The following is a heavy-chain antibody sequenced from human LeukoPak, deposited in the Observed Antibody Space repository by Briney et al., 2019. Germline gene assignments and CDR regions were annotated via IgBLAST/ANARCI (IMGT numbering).Heavy chain of an antibody. D-gene: IGHD6-6*01. CDR1: GFTFSDYA. V-gene: IGHV3-23*01. Sequence: GGSLRLSCTVSGFTFSDYAMSWVRQAPGKGLEWVSAISGSGGSTYYADSVKGRFTISRDNSKNTLYLQMNSLRAEDTAVYYCAKVSPRSSSSHFTAAFDIWGQGTMVTVSS. CDR2: ISGSGGST. J-gene: IGHJ3*02. CDR3: AKVSPRSSSSHFTAAFDI.